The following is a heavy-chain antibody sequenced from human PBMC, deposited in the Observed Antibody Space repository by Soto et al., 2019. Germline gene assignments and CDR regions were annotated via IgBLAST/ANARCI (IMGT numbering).Heavy chain of an antibody. D-gene: IGHD6-19*01. V-gene: IGHV1-2*04. CDR2: INPNSGGT. Sequence: QVQLVQSGAEVKKPGASVKVSCKASGYTFTGYYMHWVRQAPGQGLEWMGWINPNSGGTNYAQKFQGWVTMTRDTSISTAYMELSRLRSDDTAVYYCARELRSRSGWYVEIGYWGQGTLVTVSS. CDR3: ARELRSRSGWYVEIGY. J-gene: IGHJ4*02. CDR1: GYTFTGYY.